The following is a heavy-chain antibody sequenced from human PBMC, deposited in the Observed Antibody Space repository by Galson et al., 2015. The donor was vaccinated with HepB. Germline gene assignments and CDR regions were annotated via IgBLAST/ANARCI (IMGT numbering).Heavy chain of an antibody. Sequence: SVKVSCKASGGTFSSYAISWVRQAPGQGLEWMGRIIPILGIANYAQKFQGRVTITADKSTSTAYMELSSLRSEDTAVYYCAAVELATTYYYYYGMDVWGQGTTVTVSS. D-gene: IGHD5-24*01. CDR1: GGTFSSYA. CDR3: AAVELATTYYYYYGMDV. CDR2: IIPILGIA. J-gene: IGHJ6*02. V-gene: IGHV1-69*04.